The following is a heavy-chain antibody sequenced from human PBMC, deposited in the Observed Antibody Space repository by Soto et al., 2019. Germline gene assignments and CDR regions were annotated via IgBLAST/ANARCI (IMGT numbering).Heavy chain of an antibody. Sequence: QITLKESGPTLVKPTQTLTLTCTFSGFSLSNSGVGVGWIRQPPGKALEWLELIYWDYDKRYSPSLKSRLTSPNDTSKNQVVRTITNMDPVDTATYYCSHTATGTNFDYWGQGTLVTVSS. V-gene: IGHV2-5*02. CDR3: SHTATGTNFDY. CDR2: IYWDYDK. J-gene: IGHJ4*02. D-gene: IGHD5-12*01. CDR1: GFSLSNSGVG.